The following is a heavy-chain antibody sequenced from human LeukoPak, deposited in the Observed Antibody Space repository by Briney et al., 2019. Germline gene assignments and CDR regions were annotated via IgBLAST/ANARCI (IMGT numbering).Heavy chain of an antibody. CDR2: ISGSSTYT. D-gene: IGHD6-19*01. J-gene: IGHJ4*02. Sequence: PGGSLRLSCAASGFTFSSYTMNWVRQAPGKGLEWVSSISGSSTYTFYADSVKGRFTISRDNAKNSLYLQMNSLRAEDTAVYYCARVHSVARDYWGQGTLVTVSS. V-gene: IGHV3-21*01. CDR3: ARVHSVARDY. CDR1: GFTFSSYT.